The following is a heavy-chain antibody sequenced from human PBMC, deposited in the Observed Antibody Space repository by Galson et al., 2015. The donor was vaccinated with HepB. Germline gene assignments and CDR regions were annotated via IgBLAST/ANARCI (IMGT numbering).Heavy chain of an antibody. J-gene: IGHJ5*02. Sequence: SLRLSCAASGFTFNNFWMTWLRQAPGKGLEWVANINQNGSEKYYVDSLKGRFTISRDNAKNSLYLQMNSLRAEDTAVYYCANYNYNSGSYAFYPWGQGTLFTASS. CDR3: ANYNYNSGSYAFYP. CDR2: INQNGSEK. V-gene: IGHV3-7*03. CDR1: GFTFNNFW. D-gene: IGHD6-19*01.